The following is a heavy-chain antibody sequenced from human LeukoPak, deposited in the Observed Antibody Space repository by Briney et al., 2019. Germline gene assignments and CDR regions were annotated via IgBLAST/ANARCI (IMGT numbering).Heavy chain of an antibody. Sequence: GGSLRLSCAASGFTFSDYSMNWVRLAPGKGLEWVSSISSSSTYISYADSVRGRFTISRDNAKNSLYLQMDSLRAEDTAVYYCARGTSDAFDIWGQGTMVTVSS. CDR1: GFTFSDYS. CDR2: ISSSSTYI. J-gene: IGHJ3*02. D-gene: IGHD1-1*01. V-gene: IGHV3-21*01. CDR3: ARGTSDAFDI.